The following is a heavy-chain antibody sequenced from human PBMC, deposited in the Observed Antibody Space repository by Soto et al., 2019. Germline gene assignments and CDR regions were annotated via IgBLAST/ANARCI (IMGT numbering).Heavy chain of an antibody. J-gene: IGHJ6*02. CDR2: IWYDGSNK. V-gene: IGHV3-33*01. CDR1: GFTFSSYG. CDR3: ARDLIDPDGIGYYVMDV. Sequence: SLRLSCAASGFTFSSYGMHWVRQAPGKGLEWVAVIWYDGSNKYYADSVKGRFTISRDNSKNTLYLQMNSLRAEDTAVYYCARDLIDPDGIGYYVMDVSAQGNMYTVS.